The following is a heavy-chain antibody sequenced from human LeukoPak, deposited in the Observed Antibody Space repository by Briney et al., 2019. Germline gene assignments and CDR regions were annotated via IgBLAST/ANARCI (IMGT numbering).Heavy chain of an antibody. Sequence: GGSLRLSCVASGFTYSTYGMHWVRQAPGKGLEWVSFIRYDGTNQYYADSVKGRFTISRDNSKNTLYLQMNSLRAEDTAVYYCAKGGSGFFDYWGQGTLVTVSS. J-gene: IGHJ4*02. CDR3: AKGGSGFFDY. D-gene: IGHD6-19*01. CDR1: GFTYSTYG. V-gene: IGHV3-30*02. CDR2: IRYDGTNQ.